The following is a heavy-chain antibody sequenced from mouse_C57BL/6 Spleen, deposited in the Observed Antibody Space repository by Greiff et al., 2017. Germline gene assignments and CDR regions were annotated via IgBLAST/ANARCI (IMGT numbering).Heavy chain of an antibody. CDR1: GYTFTSYT. D-gene: IGHD2-3*01. J-gene: IGHJ3*01. CDR2: INPSSGYT. V-gene: IGHV1-4*01. CDR3: ARDGDGYYSFAY. Sequence: QVHVKQSGAELARPGASVKMSCKASGYTFTSYTMHWVKQRPGQGLEWIGYINPSSGYTKYNQKFKDKATLTADKSSSTAYMQLSSLTSADSAVYYCARDGDGYYSFAYWGQGTLVTVSA.